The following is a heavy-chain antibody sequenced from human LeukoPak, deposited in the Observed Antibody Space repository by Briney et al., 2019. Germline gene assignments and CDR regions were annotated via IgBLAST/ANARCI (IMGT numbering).Heavy chain of an antibody. CDR1: GFTFSSYG. D-gene: IGHD1-26*01. Sequence: GGSLRLSCAASGFTFSSYGMHWVRQAPGKGLEWVAFIRYDGSNKYYADSVKGRFTISRDNSKNTLYLQMNSLRAEDTALYHCARIIVGATGNNWFDPWGQGTLVTVSS. V-gene: IGHV3-30*02. J-gene: IGHJ5*02. CDR2: IRYDGSNK. CDR3: ARIIVGATGNNWFDP.